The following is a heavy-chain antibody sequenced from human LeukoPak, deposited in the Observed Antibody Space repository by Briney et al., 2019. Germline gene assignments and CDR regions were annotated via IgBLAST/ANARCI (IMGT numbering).Heavy chain of an antibody. CDR1: GYTFTSYY. CDR3: ARVMGITIFGVVIYSWFDP. J-gene: IGHJ5*02. CDR2: INPSGGST. D-gene: IGHD3-3*01. Sequence: GASVKVSCKASGYTFTSYYMHWVRQAPGQGLEWMGIINPSGGSTSYAQKFQGRVTMTRDTSTSTVYMELSSLRSEDTAVYYCARVMGITIFGVVIYSWFDPWGQGTLVTVSS. V-gene: IGHV1-46*03.